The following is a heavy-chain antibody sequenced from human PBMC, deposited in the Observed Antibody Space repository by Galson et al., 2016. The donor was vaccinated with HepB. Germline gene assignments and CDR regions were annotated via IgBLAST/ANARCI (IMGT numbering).Heavy chain of an antibody. V-gene: IGHV2-5*02. CDR3: AHRLRSSWFGNNLFDY. Sequence: PALVKPTQTLTLTCTFSGFSLTTDGVAVGWIRQPPGKALEWLALIYWDDDKRYNIGLKSRLTVTKGTSNNQVVLFMTDMDPVDTATYYCAHRLRSSWFGNNLFDYWGPATLATGSS. J-gene: IGHJ4*02. CDR1: GFSLTTDGVA. D-gene: IGHD3-16*01. CDR2: IYWDDDK.